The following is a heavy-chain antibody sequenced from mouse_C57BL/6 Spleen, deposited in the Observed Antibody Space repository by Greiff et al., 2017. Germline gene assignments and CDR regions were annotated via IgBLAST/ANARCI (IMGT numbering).Heavy chain of an antibody. V-gene: IGHV1-50*01. CDR3: ARSPLYYYGSSGYFDV. Sequence: VQLQQSGAELVKPGASVKLSCKASGYTFTSYWMQWVKQRPGQGLEWIGEIDPSDSYTNYNQKFKGKATLTVDTSSSTAYMQLSSLTSEDSAVYYCARSPLYYYGSSGYFDVWGTGTTVTVSS. J-gene: IGHJ1*03. CDR1: GYTFTSYW. D-gene: IGHD1-1*01. CDR2: IDPSDSYT.